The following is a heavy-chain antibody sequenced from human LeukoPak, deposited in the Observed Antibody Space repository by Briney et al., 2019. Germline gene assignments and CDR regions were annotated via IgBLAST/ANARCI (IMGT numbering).Heavy chain of an antibody. V-gene: IGHV4-31*03. CDR1: GGSISSGGYY. CDR2: IYYSGST. Sequence: SQTLSLTCTVSGGSISSGGYYWSWIRQHPGKGLEWIGYIYYSGSTYYTPSLKSRVTISVDTSKNQFSLKLSSVTAADTAVYYCATHYGDYGKGRSLGWYFDLWGRGTLVTVSS. D-gene: IGHD4-17*01. CDR3: ATHYGDYGKGRSLGWYFDL. J-gene: IGHJ2*01.